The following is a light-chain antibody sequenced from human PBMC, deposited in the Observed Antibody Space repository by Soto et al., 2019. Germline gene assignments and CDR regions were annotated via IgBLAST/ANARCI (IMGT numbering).Light chain of an antibody. CDR3: QQYTEWPQWT. CDR1: QSVSSN. Sequence: EIIMTQSPATLSVSPGERASLSCRASQSVSSNLAWYQQKPGQAPRLLIYAASTRATGISTRFSGSASGTEFTLTISSLQSEDFAIYYCQQYTEWPQWTFGKGTKVDI. V-gene: IGKV3-15*01. J-gene: IGKJ1*01. CDR2: AAS.